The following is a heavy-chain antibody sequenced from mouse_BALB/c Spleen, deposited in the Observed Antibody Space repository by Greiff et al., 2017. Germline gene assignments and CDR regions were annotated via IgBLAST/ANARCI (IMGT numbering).Heavy chain of an antibody. Sequence: EVQGVESGGGLVKPGGSLKLSCAASGFAFSSYDMSWVRQTPEKRLEWVAYISSGGGSTYYPDTVKGRFTISRDNAKNTLYLQMSSLRSEDTAMYYCARGGLLWLSWFAYWGQGTLVTVSA. CDR1: GFAFSSYD. V-gene: IGHV5-12-1*01. CDR2: ISSGGGST. CDR3: ARGGLLWLSWFAY. D-gene: IGHD2-9*01. J-gene: IGHJ3*01.